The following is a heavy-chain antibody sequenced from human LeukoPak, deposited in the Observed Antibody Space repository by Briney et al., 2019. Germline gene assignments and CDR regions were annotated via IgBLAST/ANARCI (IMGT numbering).Heavy chain of an antibody. D-gene: IGHD5-18*01. CDR1: GFTFRSFA. Sequence: GGSLRLSCAASGFTFRSFAMNWVRQAPGKGLECVSAISGGGDFTKYADSVKGRFTISRDNSKSTLYLQMNSLRAEDTAVYYCAKGYSFHYWGQGTLVTVSS. J-gene: IGHJ4*02. V-gene: IGHV3-23*01. CDR2: ISGGGDFT. CDR3: AKGYSFHY.